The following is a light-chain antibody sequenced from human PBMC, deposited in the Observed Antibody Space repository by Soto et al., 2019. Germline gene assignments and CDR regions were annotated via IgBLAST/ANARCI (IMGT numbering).Light chain of an antibody. Sequence: IQMTQSPSTLSASSGDKGTITCRASQNIDIWLSWYQQKPGKAPNLLIYDASNLKSGVPSRFSGSGSGTEFTLTISSLQPDDFATYYCQQHKSYPVTFGGGTKVDIK. CDR2: DAS. J-gene: IGKJ4*01. CDR3: QQHKSYPVT. V-gene: IGKV1-5*01. CDR1: QNIDIW.